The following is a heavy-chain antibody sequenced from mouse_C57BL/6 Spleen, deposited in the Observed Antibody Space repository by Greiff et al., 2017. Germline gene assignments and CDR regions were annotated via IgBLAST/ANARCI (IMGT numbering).Heavy chain of an antibody. D-gene: IGHD2-5*01. V-gene: IGHV1-80*01. J-gene: IGHJ2*01. CDR3: ARGYYSNYVGGLDD. CDR1: GYAFSSYW. Sequence: QVHVKQSGAELVKPGASVKISCKASGYAFSSYWMNWVKQRPGKGLEWIGQIYPGDGDTNYNGKFKGKATLTADKSSSTAYMQLSSLTSEDSAVYFCARGYYSNYVGGLDDWGQGTTLTVSS. CDR2: IYPGDGDT.